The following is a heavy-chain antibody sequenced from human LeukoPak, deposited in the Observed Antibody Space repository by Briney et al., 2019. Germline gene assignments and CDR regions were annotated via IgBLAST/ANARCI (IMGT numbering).Heavy chain of an antibody. CDR2: INHSGST. CDR1: GGSFSGYY. V-gene: IGHV4-34*01. D-gene: IGHD2-2*01. Sequence: SETLSLTCAVYGGSFSGYYWSWIRQPPGKGLEWIGEINHSGSTSYNPSLKSRVTISVDTSKNQFSLKLSSVTAADTAVYYCARGPIVVVPAARVAGWFDPWGQGTLVTVSS. CDR3: ARGPIVVVPAARVAGWFDP. J-gene: IGHJ5*02.